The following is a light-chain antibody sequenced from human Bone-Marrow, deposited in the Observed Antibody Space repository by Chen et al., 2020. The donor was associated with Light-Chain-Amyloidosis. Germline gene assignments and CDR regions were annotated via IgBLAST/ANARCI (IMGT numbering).Light chain of an antibody. J-gene: IGLJ3*02. CDR2: DDS. Sequence: SYVLTQPSSVSVAPGQTATIACGGNNIGSTSVHWYQQTPGQAPRLVVYDDSDRPSGIPERLSGSNSGNTATRTISRVEAGDEADYYCQVWDRSRDRPVFGGGTKLTVL. V-gene: IGLV3-21*02. CDR3: QVWDRSRDRPV. CDR1: NIGSTS.